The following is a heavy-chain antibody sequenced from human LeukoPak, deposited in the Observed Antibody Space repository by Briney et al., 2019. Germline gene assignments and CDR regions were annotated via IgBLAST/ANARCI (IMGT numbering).Heavy chain of an antibody. CDR2: ITSYNGYT. Sequence: ASVKVSCKASGYTFTSYDITWVRQAPGQGPEWMGWITSYNGYTKYAQKLQGRVTMTTDTSTSTAYMELRSLRSDDTAVYYCARRVVATGAFDIWGQGTMVTVSS. J-gene: IGHJ3*02. D-gene: IGHD5-12*01. CDR3: ARRVVATGAFDI. V-gene: IGHV1-18*01. CDR1: GYTFTSYD.